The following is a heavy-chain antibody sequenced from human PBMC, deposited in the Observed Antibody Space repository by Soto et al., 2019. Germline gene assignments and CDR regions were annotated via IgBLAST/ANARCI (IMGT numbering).Heavy chain of an antibody. CDR2: MNPNSGNT. CDR1: GYTFTSYD. V-gene: IGHV1-8*01. CDR3: ARGLNFWSGYYVEDYYYYMDV. Sequence: ASVKVSCKASGYTFTSYDINWVRQATGQGLEWMGWMNPNSGNTGYAQKFQGRVTMTRNTSISTAYMELSSLRSEDTAVYYCARGLNFWSGYYVEDYYYYMDVWGKGTTVTVSS. J-gene: IGHJ6*03. D-gene: IGHD3-3*01.